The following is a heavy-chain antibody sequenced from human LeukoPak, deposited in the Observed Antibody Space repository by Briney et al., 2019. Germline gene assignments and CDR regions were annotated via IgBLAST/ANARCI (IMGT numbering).Heavy chain of an antibody. V-gene: IGHV4-30-2*01. CDR2: IYHSGST. Sequence: SETLSLTCTVPGGSISSGGYYWSWIRQHPGKGLEWIGYIYHSGSTYYNPSLKSRVTISVDRSKNQFSLKLSSVTAADTAVYYCARGSGWAFDIWGQGTMVTVSS. D-gene: IGHD2-15*01. CDR1: GGSISSGGYY. CDR3: ARGSGWAFDI. J-gene: IGHJ3*02.